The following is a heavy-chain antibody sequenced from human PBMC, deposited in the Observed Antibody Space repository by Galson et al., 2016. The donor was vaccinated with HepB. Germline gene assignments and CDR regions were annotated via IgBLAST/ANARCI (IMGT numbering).Heavy chain of an antibody. V-gene: IGHV1-69*06. CDR3: ARDIDYVVDY. CDR1: GGTFSSYA. Sequence: SVKVSCKASGGTFSSYAISWVRQAPGQGLEWMGGIIPIFGTANYAQKFQGRVTITADKSTSTAYMELRSLRSDDTAVYYCARDIDYVVDYWGQGTLVTVSS. J-gene: IGHJ4*02. D-gene: IGHD4-17*01. CDR2: IIPIFGTA.